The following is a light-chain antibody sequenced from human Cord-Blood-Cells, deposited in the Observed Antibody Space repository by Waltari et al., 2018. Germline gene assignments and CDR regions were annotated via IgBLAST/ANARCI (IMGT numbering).Light chain of an antibody. CDR3: QQYGSSPWT. V-gene: IGKV3-20*01. Sequence: EIVLTQSPGTLSLSPGTRATLSCRASQSVSSSYLAWSQQKPGQAPRRLIYGASSRATGIPDRFSGSGAGTDFTLTISRLEPEDGAVYYCQQYGSSPWTCCQGTKVEIK. CDR2: GAS. J-gene: IGKJ1*01. CDR1: QSVSSSY.